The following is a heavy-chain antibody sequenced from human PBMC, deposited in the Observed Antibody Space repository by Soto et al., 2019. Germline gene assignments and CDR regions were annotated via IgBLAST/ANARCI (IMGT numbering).Heavy chain of an antibody. D-gene: IGHD6-13*01. CDR1: GYTLTSYA. V-gene: IGHV1-3*01. Sequence: ASVKVSCKASGYTLTSYAMHWVRQAPGQRLEWMGWINAGNGNTKYSQKFQGRVTITRDTSASTAYMELSSLRSEDTAVYYCARGLPGYSSSHDYWGQGTLVTVSS. J-gene: IGHJ4*02. CDR2: INAGNGNT. CDR3: ARGLPGYSSSHDY.